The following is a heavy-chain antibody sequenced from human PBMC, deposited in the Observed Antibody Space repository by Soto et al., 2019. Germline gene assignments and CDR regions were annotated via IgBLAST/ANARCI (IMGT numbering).Heavy chain of an antibody. Sequence: PGGSLRLSCAASGFTFSDYYMSWIRQAPGKGLEWVSYISSSSSYTNYADSVKGRFTISRDNAKNSLYLQMNSLRGDHAAVYYCARVACSSTSCYGEGGWFGPWCQGTLVTVCS. CDR3: ARVACSSTSCYGEGGWFGP. D-gene: IGHD2-2*01. V-gene: IGHV3-11*05. CDR2: ISSSSSYT. J-gene: IGHJ5*02. CDR1: GFTFSDYY.